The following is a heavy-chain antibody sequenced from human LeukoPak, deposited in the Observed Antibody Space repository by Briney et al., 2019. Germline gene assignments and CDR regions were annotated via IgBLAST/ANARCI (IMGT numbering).Heavy chain of an antibody. CDR2: ISGSGGGT. CDR1: GFTFSTYA. CDR3: AKVQLGYCTNGVCSGIDY. J-gene: IGHJ4*02. Sequence: GGSLRLSCAASGFTFSTYAMSWVRQAPGNGLEWVSAISGSGGGTYYADSVKGRFTISRDNSKNSLYLQMNSLRTEDTALYYCAKVQLGYCTNGVCSGIDYWGQGTLVTVSS. D-gene: IGHD2-8*01. V-gene: IGHV3-23*01.